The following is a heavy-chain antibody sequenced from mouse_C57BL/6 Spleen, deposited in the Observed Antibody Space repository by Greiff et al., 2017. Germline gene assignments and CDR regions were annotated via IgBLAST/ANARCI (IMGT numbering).Heavy chain of an antibody. CDR2: INYDGSST. CDR3: AREGRRGYYFDY. V-gene: IGHV5-16*01. Sequence: DVKLVESEGGLVQPGSSMKLSCTASGFTFSDYYMAWVRQVPEKGLEWVANINYDGSSTYYLDSLKSRFIISRDNAKNILYLQMSSLKSEDTATYYCAREGRRGYYFDYWGRGTTLTVSS. CDR1: GFTFSDYY. J-gene: IGHJ2*01.